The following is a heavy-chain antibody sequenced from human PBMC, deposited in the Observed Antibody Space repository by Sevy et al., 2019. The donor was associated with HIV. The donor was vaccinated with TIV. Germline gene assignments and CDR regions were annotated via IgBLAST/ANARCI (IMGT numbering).Heavy chain of an antibody. V-gene: IGHV4-4*02. CDR1: GGSISSSNW. CDR3: ARVTYCSGGSCYPRGDAFDI. D-gene: IGHD2-15*01. J-gene: IGHJ3*02. CDR2: IYRSGST. Sequence: SETLSLTCAVSGGSISSSNWWSWFRHPPGKGLAWIGEIYRSGSTNYNPSLKSRVTISVDKSKNQFSLKLSSVTAADTAVYYCARVTYCSGGSCYPRGDAFDIWGQGTMVTVSS.